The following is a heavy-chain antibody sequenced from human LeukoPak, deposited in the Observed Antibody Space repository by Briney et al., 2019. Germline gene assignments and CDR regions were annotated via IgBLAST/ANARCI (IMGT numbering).Heavy chain of an antibody. CDR1: GFTFSNYA. D-gene: IGHD2-2*01. CDR3: ARLPAAINGYFDP. J-gene: IGHJ5*02. Sequence: GGSLRLSCAASGFTFSNYAMSWVRQAPGKGLEWVSAISGGGAGTYYADSVKGRFTISRDNSKNTLYLQMYSLRAEDTAVYYCARLPAAINGYFDPWGQGTLVTVSS. CDR2: ISGGGAGT. V-gene: IGHV3-23*01.